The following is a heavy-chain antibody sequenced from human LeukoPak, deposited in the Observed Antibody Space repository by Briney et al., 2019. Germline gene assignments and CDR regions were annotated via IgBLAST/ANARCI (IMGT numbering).Heavy chain of an antibody. CDR1: GFTFSSYA. Sequence: GGSLRLSCAASGFTFSSYAMHWVRQAPGKGLEWVAVISYDGSNKYYADSVKGRFTISRDNSKNTLYLQMNSLRAEDTAVYYCARDLVAITMVRGVLDYWGQGTLVTVSS. V-gene: IGHV3-30-3*01. J-gene: IGHJ4*02. D-gene: IGHD3-10*01. CDR2: ISYDGSNK. CDR3: ARDLVAITMVRGVLDY.